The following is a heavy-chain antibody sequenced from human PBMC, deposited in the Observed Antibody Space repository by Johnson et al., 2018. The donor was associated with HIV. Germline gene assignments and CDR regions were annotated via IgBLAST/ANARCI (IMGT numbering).Heavy chain of an antibody. Sequence: QVQLVESGGGLVKAGGSLRLSCAASGFIFSDYYMSWIRQAPGKGLEWVSYISISGSTIYYADSVKGRFTISRDNAKNSLYLQMNSLRAEDTAVYYCARDRTSQRWELLPDDAFDIWGQGTMVTVSS. CDR2: ISISGSTI. CDR1: GFIFSDYY. J-gene: IGHJ3*02. CDR3: ARDRTSQRWELLPDDAFDI. V-gene: IGHV3-11*04. D-gene: IGHD1-26*01.